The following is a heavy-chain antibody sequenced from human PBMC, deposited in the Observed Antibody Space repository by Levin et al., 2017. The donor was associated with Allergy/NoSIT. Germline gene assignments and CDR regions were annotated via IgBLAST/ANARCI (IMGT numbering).Heavy chain of an antibody. D-gene: IGHD6-19*01. CDR3: AKDYGVAGLFDY. J-gene: IGHJ4*02. CDR1: GFTFSGYW. CDR2: IKQDVSEK. Sequence: GGSLRLSCAASGFTFSGYWMSWVRQAPGKGLEWVANIKQDVSEKYYVDSVKGRFTISKDNAKNSLYLQMNSLRAEDTAVYYCAKDYGVAGLFDYWGQGTLVTVSS. V-gene: IGHV3-7*01.